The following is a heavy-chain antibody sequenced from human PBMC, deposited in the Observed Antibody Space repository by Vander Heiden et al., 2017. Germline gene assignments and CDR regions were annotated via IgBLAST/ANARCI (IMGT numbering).Heavy chain of an antibody. D-gene: IGHD3-22*01. CDR2: ISYDGSNK. V-gene: IGHV3-30-3*01. J-gene: IGHJ4*02. CDR3: ARVHSSGYYYLDY. CDR1: RFPCSSYA. Sequence: QVQLLESGGGVVQPWRSLRISCAPSRFPCSSYAMHWVRQAPGKGLEWVAVISYDGSNKYYADSVKGRFTISRDNSKNTLYLQMNSLRAEDTAVYYCARVHSSGYYYLDYWGQGTLVTVSS.